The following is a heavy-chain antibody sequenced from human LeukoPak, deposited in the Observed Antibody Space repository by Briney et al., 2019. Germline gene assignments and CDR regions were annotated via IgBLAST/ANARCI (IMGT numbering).Heavy chain of an antibody. Sequence: GGSLRLSCAASGFTFSDYWISWIRQAPGKGLGWVANIKGDGSDKYYVDSVKGRFTISRDNAKNSLYLQMNSLRAEDTAVYYCARDMEFWSGSDYWGQGTLVTVSS. CDR2: IKGDGSDK. CDR1: GFTFSDYW. V-gene: IGHV3-7*01. CDR3: ARDMEFWSGSDY. D-gene: IGHD3-3*01. J-gene: IGHJ4*02.